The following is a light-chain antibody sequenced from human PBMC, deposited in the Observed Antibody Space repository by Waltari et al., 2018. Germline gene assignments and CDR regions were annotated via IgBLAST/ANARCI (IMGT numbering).Light chain of an antibody. V-gene: IGKV2-28*01. CDR1: QSLLHSNGYNS. Sequence: DMVMTQSPLSLPVTPGEPASISCRSSQSLLHSNGYNSLDWYLQKPGQSPQLLIYLGSNRASGVPDRFSGSGSGTDFTLKISRVEAEDVGVYYCMQALQIRTFGQGTKVEIK. J-gene: IGKJ1*01. CDR2: LGS. CDR3: MQALQIRT.